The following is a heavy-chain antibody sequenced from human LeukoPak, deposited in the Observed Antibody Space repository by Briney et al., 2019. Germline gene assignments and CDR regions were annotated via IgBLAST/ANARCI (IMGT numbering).Heavy chain of an antibody. Sequence: ASVKVSCKASGYTFTGYYMHWVRQAPGQGLEWMGWINPNSGGTNYAQKFQGRVTMTRDTSISTAYMELSSLRYDDTAVYYCAREGRVAEQNWFDPWGQGTLVTVSS. CDR2: INPNSGGT. D-gene: IGHD1/OR15-1a*01. J-gene: IGHJ5*02. CDR3: AREGRVAEQNWFDP. CDR1: GYTFTGYY. V-gene: IGHV1-2*02.